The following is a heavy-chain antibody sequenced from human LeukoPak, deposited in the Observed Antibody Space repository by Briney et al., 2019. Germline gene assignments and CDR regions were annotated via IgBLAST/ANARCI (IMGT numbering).Heavy chain of an antibody. V-gene: IGHV4-59*01. D-gene: IGHD2-21*01. Sequence: PSETLSLTCTDSGGSISSYYWSWIRQPPGKGLEWIGYIYYSGSTNYNPSLKSRVTISVDTSKNQFSLKLSSVTAADTAVYYCARERRIRVGGEVYFDYWGQGTLVTVSS. CDR3: ARERRIRVGGEVYFDY. J-gene: IGHJ4*02. CDR1: GGSISSYY. CDR2: IYYSGST.